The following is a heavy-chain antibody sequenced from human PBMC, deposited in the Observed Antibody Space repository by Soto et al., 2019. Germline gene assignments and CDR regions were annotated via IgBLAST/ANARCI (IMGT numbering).Heavy chain of an antibody. CDR2: IYWGDVQ. CDR1: GFSLTTTSMG. CDR3: AHAGDYDLLSFDH. V-gene: IGHV2-5*02. D-gene: IGHD4-17*01. J-gene: IGHJ4*02. Sequence: QITLKESGPPLVRPAQTLTLTCAFSGFSLTTTSMGVAWFRQPPGKALEWLALIYWGDVQRYSPSLKDRHTISKETPRSRLVLTISNMNPEDTGTYFCAHAGDYDLLSFDHWGPGTLVTVSS.